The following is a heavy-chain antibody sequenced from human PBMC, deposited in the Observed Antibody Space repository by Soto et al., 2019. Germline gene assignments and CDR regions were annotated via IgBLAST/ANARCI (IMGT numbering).Heavy chain of an antibody. Sequence: ASVKVSCKASGGTFSSYAISWVRQAPGQGLEWMGGIIPIFGTANYAQKFQGRVTITADESTSTAYMELSSLRSEDTAVYYCARVITRTFGVVINYYYGMDVWGQGTTVTVSS. V-gene: IGHV1-69*13. D-gene: IGHD3-3*01. CDR3: ARVITRTFGVVINYYYGMDV. J-gene: IGHJ6*02. CDR2: IIPIFGTA. CDR1: GGTFSSYA.